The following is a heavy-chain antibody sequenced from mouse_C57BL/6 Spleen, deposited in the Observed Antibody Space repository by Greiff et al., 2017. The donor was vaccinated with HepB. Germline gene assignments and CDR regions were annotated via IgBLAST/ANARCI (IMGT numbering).Heavy chain of an antibody. J-gene: IGHJ2*01. V-gene: IGHV1-69*01. Sequence: QVQLQQPGAELVMPGASVKLSCKASGYTFTSYWRNWVKQRPGQGIEGIGEIDPSDSYTKYNQKFKGKSTLTVDKSSSTAYMQLSSLTSEDSAVYYCAKGSGLLRYSYYFDYWGQGTTLTVST. D-gene: IGHD1-1*01. CDR3: AKGSGLLRYSYYFDY. CDR1: GYTFTSYW. CDR2: IDPSDSYT.